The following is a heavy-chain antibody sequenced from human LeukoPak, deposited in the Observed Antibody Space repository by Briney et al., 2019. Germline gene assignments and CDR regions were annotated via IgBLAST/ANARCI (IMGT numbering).Heavy chain of an antibody. CDR2: TRNKANSYTT. CDR3: ARGRDYFDY. Sequence: GGSLRLSCAASGFTFSDHYMDWVRQAPGKGLEWVGRTRNKANSYTTEYAASVKGRFTISRDDSKNSLYLQMNSLKTEDTAMYYCARGRDYFDYWGQGTLVTVSS. J-gene: IGHJ4*02. V-gene: IGHV3-72*01. CDR1: GFTFSDHY.